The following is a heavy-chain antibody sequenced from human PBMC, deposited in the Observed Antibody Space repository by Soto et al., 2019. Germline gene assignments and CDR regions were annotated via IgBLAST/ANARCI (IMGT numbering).Heavy chain of an antibody. D-gene: IGHD1-7*01. J-gene: IGHJ5*02. V-gene: IGHV4-34*01. CDR2: INHSGST. Sequence: SETLSLTCAVYGGSFSGYYWSWIRQPPGKGLEWIGEINHSGSTNYNPSLKSRVTISVDTSKNQFSLKLSSVTAADTAVYYCARVVTTPELPGSLWFDPWGQGTLVTVSS. CDR1: GGSFSGYY. CDR3: ARVVTTPELPGSLWFDP.